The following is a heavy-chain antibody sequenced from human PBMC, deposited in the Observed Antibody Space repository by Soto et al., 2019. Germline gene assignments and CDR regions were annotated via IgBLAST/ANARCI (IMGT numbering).Heavy chain of an antibody. CDR1: GFTFNSYS. J-gene: IGHJ4*02. CDR3: ARVQATVTSPFDC. V-gene: IGHV3-21*01. Sequence: EVXXVXSXGNLXNPGGSLXXSCAASGFTFNSYSMHWVRQAPGKXXEWVSSISGSGSYIYYADSVQGRFTISRDNAKNXLSLXMNSLRAEDTAVYYCARVQATVTSPFDCWGQGTLVTVSS. D-gene: IGHD4-17*01. CDR2: ISGSGSYI.